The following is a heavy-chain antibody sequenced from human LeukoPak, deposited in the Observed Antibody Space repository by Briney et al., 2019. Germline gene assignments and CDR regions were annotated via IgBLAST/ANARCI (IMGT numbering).Heavy chain of an antibody. CDR1: GGSVSSYY. CDR3: ARHRIAALSWFDP. CDR2: IYTSGST. D-gene: IGHD6-6*01. Sequence: SDTLSLTCTVSGGSVSSYYWSWMRQPPGEGLEWIGYIYTSGSTNSNPSLKSRVTISVDTSKTQFSLKLSSVTAADTAVYYCARHRIAALSWFDPWGQGTLVTVSS. J-gene: IGHJ5*02. V-gene: IGHV4-4*09.